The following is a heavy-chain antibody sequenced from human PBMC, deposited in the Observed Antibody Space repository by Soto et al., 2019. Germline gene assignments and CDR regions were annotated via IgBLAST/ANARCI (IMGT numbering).Heavy chain of an antibody. Sequence: GESLKISCAASGFTFSSYGMHWVRQAPGKGLEWVAVISYDGSNKYYADSVKGRFTISRDNSKNTLYLQMNSLRAEDTAVYYCAKDRGAKYDFWSGYPSSGMDVWGQGTTVTVSS. D-gene: IGHD3-3*01. CDR2: ISYDGSNK. CDR1: GFTFSSYG. CDR3: AKDRGAKYDFWSGYPSSGMDV. V-gene: IGHV3-30*18. J-gene: IGHJ6*02.